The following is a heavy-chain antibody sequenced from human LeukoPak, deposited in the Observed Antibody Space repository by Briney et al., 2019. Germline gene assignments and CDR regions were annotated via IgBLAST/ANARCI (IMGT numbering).Heavy chain of an antibody. V-gene: IGHV3-48*02. CDR3: AREGRGWAFDI. D-gene: IGHD2-15*01. Sequence: GGSLRLSCAASGFTFSTYTMSWVRQAPGKGLEWVSYISSSSGTIYYADSVKGRFTVSRDNAKNSLYLQMNSLTDEDTAVYYCAREGRGWAFDIWGQGTMVTVSS. CDR2: ISSSSGTI. J-gene: IGHJ3*02. CDR1: GFTFSTYT.